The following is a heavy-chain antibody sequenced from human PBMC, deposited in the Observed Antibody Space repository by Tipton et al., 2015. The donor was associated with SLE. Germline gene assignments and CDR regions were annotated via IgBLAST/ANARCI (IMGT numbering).Heavy chain of an antibody. CDR1: GYIFTNYD. V-gene: IGHV1-69*10. CDR2: IIPVLDES. Sequence: QSGPEVKKPGASVKVSCKTSGYIFTNYDIAWVRQAPGQGLEWMGWIIPVLDESDYAQNFEGRVTITADKSTSTTYMELHSLRSEDTAIYFCEFRSTTMTTPSYWGQGSLVTVSS. CDR3: EFRSTTMTTPSY. J-gene: IGHJ4*02. D-gene: IGHD1-14*01.